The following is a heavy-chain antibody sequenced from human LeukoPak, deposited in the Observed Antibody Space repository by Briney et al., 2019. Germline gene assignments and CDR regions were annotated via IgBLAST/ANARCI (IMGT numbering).Heavy chain of an antibody. D-gene: IGHD3-9*01. V-gene: IGHV4-30-2*01. J-gene: IGHJ4*02. Sequence: SETLSLTCTVSGGSLKNGVYSWGWIRQPPGKGLEWIGYIYHSGITYTKPSLKSRVAVSVDTSKNQFSLKLMSVTAADTAVYFCTKGDLTLIEIWGQGTLVTVSS. CDR1: GGSLKNGVYS. CDR2: IYHSGIT. CDR3: TKGDLTLIEI.